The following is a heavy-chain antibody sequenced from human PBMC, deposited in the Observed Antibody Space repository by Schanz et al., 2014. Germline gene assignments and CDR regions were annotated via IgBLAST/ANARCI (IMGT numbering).Heavy chain of an antibody. CDR3: ATEGPRGTRHPINYYYAMDN. CDR2: IYSSGST. D-gene: IGHD6-6*01. Sequence: VQLVESGGGVVQPGRSLRLSCAASGFTVTSYYMSWVRQAPGKGLEWVSTIYSSGSTYYADSVRGRFTISRDNAKNSLYLQVNNLSAEDTAVYYCATEGPRGTRHPINYYYAMDNWGQGTKVTV. J-gene: IGHJ6*02. CDR1: GFTVTSYY. V-gene: IGHV3-66*01.